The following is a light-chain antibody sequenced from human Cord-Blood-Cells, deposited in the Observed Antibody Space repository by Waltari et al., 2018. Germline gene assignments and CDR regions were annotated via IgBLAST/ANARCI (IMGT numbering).Light chain of an antibody. V-gene: IGKV3-20*01. J-gene: IGKJ3*01. CDR1: QSVSSSY. CDR3: QQYGSSPELT. Sequence: EIVLTQSPGTLSLSPGERATLSCRASQSVSSSYLAWYQQKPGQAPRLLIHGASSRATDIPDRLSGSGSGTDVTLTISRLEPEDFAVYYCQQYGSSPELTFGPGTKVDIK. CDR2: GAS.